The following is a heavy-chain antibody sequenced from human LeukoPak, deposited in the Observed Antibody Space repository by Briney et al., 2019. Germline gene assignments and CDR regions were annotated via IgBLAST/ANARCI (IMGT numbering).Heavy chain of an antibody. Sequence: GGSLRLSCAGSGVSFSNAWMSWVRQAPGKGLEWIARIKSKSNGGTTDYAVPVKGRFTISRDDSKQTMCLQMNSLKTEDTAVYYCSRVDYGAFYMWGQGTIVTVSS. V-gene: IGHV3-15*01. CDR2: IKSKSNGGTT. CDR3: SRVDYGAFYM. J-gene: IGHJ3*02. D-gene: IGHD4-17*01. CDR1: GVSFSNAW.